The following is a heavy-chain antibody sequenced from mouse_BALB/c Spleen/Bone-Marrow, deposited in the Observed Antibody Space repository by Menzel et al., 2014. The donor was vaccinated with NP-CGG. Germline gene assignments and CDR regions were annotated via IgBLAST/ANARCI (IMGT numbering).Heavy chain of an antibody. CDR3: ARAAYYRYDEGAWFAY. Sequence: VQLQQSGAELARPGASVKMSCKASGYTFTSYTMHWVKQRPGQGLEWIGYINPSSGYTNYNQKFKVKATSTADKSSSTAYMQLSSLTSEDSAVYYCARAAYYRYDEGAWFAYWGQGALVTVSA. D-gene: IGHD2-14*01. V-gene: IGHV1-4*01. CDR2: INPSSGYT. J-gene: IGHJ3*01. CDR1: GYTFTSYT.